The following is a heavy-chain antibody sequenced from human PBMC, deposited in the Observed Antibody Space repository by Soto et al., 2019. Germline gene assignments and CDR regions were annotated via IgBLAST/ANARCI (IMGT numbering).Heavy chain of an antibody. CDR1: GGSFSGYY. CDR3: ARGTRITIFGVVINNWFDP. CDR2: INHSGST. Sequence: PSETLSLTCAVYGGSFSGYYWSWIRQPPGKGLEWIGEINHSGSTNYNPSLKSRVTISVDTSKNQFSLKLSSVTAADTAVYYCARGTRITIFGVVINNWFDPWGQGTLVTVSS. V-gene: IGHV4-34*01. D-gene: IGHD3-3*01. J-gene: IGHJ5*02.